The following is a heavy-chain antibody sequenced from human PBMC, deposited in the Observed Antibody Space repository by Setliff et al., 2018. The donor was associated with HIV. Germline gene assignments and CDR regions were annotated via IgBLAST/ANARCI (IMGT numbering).Heavy chain of an antibody. CDR3: ARDQSSSWTTGLDY. D-gene: IGHD6-13*01. Sequence: SLRLSCATSGFIFEDYGMNWARQAPGKGLEWVSGINWNGASVGYADSVKGRFTISRDNAKNTLYLPMNSLRAEDTALYYCARDQSSSWTTGLDYWGQGALVTVSS. CDR1: GFIFEDYG. CDR2: INWNGASV. V-gene: IGHV3-20*04. J-gene: IGHJ4*02.